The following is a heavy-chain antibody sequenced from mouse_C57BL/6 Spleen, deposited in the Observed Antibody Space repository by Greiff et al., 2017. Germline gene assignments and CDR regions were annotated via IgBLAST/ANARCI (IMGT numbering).Heavy chain of an antibody. Sequence: QFQLQQSGPELVRPGVSVKISCKGSGYTFTDYAMHWVKQSHAKSLEWIGVISTYYGDASYNQKFKDKDTMTVDKSSSTAYMELARLTSEDSAVYYCARPTVVATEGPWFAYWGQGTLVTVSA. J-gene: IGHJ3*01. CDR2: ISTYYGDA. V-gene: IGHV1-67*01. CDR3: ARPTVVATEGPWFAY. D-gene: IGHD1-1*01. CDR1: GYTFTDYA.